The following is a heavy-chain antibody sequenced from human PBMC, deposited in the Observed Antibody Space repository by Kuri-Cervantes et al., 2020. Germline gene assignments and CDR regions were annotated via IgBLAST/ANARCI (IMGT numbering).Heavy chain of an antibody. CDR1: GFTFSSYW. CDR3: ARDRDYYFDI. V-gene: IGHV3-33*08. CDR2: IWNDGSNK. Sequence: GGSLRLSCAASGFTFSSYWMHWVRQAPGKGLEWVAVIWNDGSNKYYAESMKGRFTISRDNSKNTLYLQMDSLRAEDTAVYYCARDRDYYFDIWGQGTMVTVSS. D-gene: IGHD4-17*01. J-gene: IGHJ3*02.